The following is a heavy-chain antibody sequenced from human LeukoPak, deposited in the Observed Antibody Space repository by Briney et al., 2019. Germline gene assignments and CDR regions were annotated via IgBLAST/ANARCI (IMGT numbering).Heavy chain of an antibody. D-gene: IGHD5-24*01. CDR1: GFIFDDYA. CDR2: ISWNSGSR. J-gene: IGHJ4*02. CDR3: AKDRWSWLQEPFDY. V-gene: IGHV3-9*01. Sequence: GGSLRLSCAASGFIFDDYAMYWVRQAPGKGLEWVSSISWNSGSRVYADSVKGRFTISRDNAKNSLYLQMNSLRAEDTAVYYCAKDRWSWLQEPFDYWGQGTLVTVSS.